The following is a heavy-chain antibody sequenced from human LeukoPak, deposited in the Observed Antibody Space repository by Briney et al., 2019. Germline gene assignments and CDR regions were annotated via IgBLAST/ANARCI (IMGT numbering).Heavy chain of an antibody. D-gene: IGHD6-13*01. CDR2: IYHSGGT. J-gene: IGHJ4*02. V-gene: IGHV4-4*02. CDR1: GGSICSSNW. Sequence: SGTLSLTCAVSGGSICSSNWWSWVRQPPGEGLEWIGEIYHSGGTNYNPSLKSRVTISIDTSKNQISLKLSSVTAADTAVYYCARGRLSSSYWGQGTLVTVSS. CDR3: ARGRLSSSY.